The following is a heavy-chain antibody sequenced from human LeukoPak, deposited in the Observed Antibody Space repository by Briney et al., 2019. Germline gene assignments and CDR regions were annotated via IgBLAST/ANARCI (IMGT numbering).Heavy chain of an antibody. Sequence: SVNVSCKASGGTLSSYAISWVRQAPGQGLEWMGGMIHILGTANYAQKFQGRVTIPEDESTRTDYMELSSLRSEDTAVYYCAKEGVASGFDYWGQGTLVSVSS. CDR1: GGTLSSYA. CDR2: MIHILGTA. J-gene: IGHJ4*02. D-gene: IGHD6-19*01. CDR3: AKEGVASGFDY. V-gene: IGHV1-69*13.